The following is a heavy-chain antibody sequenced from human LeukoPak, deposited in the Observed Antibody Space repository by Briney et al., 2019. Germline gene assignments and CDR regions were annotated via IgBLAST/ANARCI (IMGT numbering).Heavy chain of an antibody. CDR1: GFTFSSYW. V-gene: IGHV3-7*01. J-gene: IGHJ4*02. CDR2: IRQDGSEK. D-gene: IGHD3-22*01. CDR3: ARDFPGRRSKFHYYDSSGFTFDY. Sequence: GGSLRLSCAASGFTFSSYWMSWVRQAPGKGLEWVANIRQDGSEKYYVDSVKGRFTTSRDNAKNSLYLQMNSLRAEDTAVYYCARDFPGRRSKFHYYDSSGFTFDYWGQGTLVTVSS.